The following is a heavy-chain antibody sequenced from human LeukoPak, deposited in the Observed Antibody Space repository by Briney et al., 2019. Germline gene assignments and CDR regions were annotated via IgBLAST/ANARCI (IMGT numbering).Heavy chain of an antibody. CDR1: GYSFTGYY. J-gene: IGHJ1*01. V-gene: IGHV1-2*02. CDR3: ARTIVVVTAKPLEYFQH. CDR2: VNPNSGGT. D-gene: IGHD2-21*02. Sequence: ASVEVSCKASGYSFTGYYMHWVRQAPGQGLEWMGWVNPNSGGTTYAQKFQGRVTMTRDTSISTAYMELSRLRSDDTAVYYCARTIVVVTAKPLEYFQHWGQGTLVTVSS.